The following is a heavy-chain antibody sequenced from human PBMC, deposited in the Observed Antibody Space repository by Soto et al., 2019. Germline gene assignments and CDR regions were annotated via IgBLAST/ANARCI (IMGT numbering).Heavy chain of an antibody. CDR3: AREPGSGWYCWAYFDY. J-gene: IGHJ4*02. Sequence: QVQLQESGPGLVKPSETLSLTCTVSGGSISSYYWSWIRQPAGKGLEWIGRIYTSGSTNYNPSLKSRVTMSVDTAKNQCSLKLSSVTAADTAVYYCAREPGSGWYCWAYFDYWGQGTLVTVSS. V-gene: IGHV4-4*07. CDR1: GGSISSYY. D-gene: IGHD6-19*01. CDR2: IYTSGST.